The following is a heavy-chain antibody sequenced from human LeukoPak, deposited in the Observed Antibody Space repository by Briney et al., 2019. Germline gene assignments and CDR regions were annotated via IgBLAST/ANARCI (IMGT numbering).Heavy chain of an antibody. V-gene: IGHV3-53*05. CDR3: AKDRSYYYGSGYYYYMDV. CDR2: IYSGGST. Sequence: GGSLRLSCAASGFTVSSNYMSWVRQAPGKGLEWVSVIYSGGSTYYADSVKGRFTISRDNFKNTLYLQMNSLRAEDTAVYYCAKDRSYYYGSGYYYYMDVWGKGTTVTVSS. CDR1: GFTVSSNY. J-gene: IGHJ6*03. D-gene: IGHD3-10*01.